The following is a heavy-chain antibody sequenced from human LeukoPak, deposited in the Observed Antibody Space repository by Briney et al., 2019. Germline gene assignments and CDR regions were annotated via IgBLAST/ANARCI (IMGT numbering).Heavy chain of an antibody. J-gene: IGHJ6*03. CDR3: ATGDYDSSGYYQPLHYYYYMDV. D-gene: IGHD3-22*01. Sequence: GESLTLSCRGSGYSLTSYWIGWLRERPGEGLEGVGIIYTGESDTIYSPSFQGQVTISADKSISTAYLQWSSLKASDTAMYYCATGDYDSSGYYQPLHYYYYMDVWGKGTTVTVSS. V-gene: IGHV5-51*03. CDR2: IYTGESDT. CDR1: GYSLTSYW.